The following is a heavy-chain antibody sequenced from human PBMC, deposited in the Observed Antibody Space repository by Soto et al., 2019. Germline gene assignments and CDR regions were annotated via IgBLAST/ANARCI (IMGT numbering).Heavy chain of an antibody. Sequence: GGSLRLSCAASGFTFSSYSMNWVRQAPGKGLEWVSSISSSSSSYIYYANSVKGRFTISRDNAKNSLYLQMNSLRAEDTAVYYCASPLKTDSYGYEPIYGMDVWGQGTTVTVSS. V-gene: IGHV3-21*01. CDR1: GFTFSSYS. J-gene: IGHJ6*02. D-gene: IGHD5-18*01. CDR3: ASPLKTDSYGYEPIYGMDV. CDR2: ISSSSSSYI.